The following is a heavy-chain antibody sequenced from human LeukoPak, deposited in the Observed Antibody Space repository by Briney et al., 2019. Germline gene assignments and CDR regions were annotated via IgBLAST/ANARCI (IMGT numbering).Heavy chain of an antibody. CDR3: ARDTSSGWYGHMDV. CDR1: GYTFTSYD. V-gene: IGHV1-8*03. CDR2: MNPNSGNT. D-gene: IGHD6-19*01. J-gene: IGHJ6*03. Sequence: RASVKVSCKASGYTFTSYDINWVRQATGQGLEWMGWMNPNSGNTGYAQKFQGRVTITRNTSISTAYMELSSLRSEDTAVYYCARDTSSGWYGHMDVWGKGTTVTVSS.